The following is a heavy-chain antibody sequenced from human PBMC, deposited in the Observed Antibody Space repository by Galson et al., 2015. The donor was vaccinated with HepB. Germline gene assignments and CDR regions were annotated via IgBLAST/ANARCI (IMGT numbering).Heavy chain of an antibody. J-gene: IGHJ4*02. D-gene: IGHD6-25*01. CDR3: ARVVAGGSDY. V-gene: IGHV3-7*03. Sequence: SLRLSCAASGFTFSIYSMNWVRQVPGKGLEWVANIKYDGTDKNYVDSVKGRFTISRDDAKNSLYLQMSSLRDEDTAVYYCARVVAGGSDYWGQGTLVTVSS. CDR2: IKYDGTDK. CDR1: GFTFSIYS.